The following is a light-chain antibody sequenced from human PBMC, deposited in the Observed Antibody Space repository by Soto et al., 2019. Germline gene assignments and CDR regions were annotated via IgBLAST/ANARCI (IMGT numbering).Light chain of an antibody. CDR1: QSVSSSY. CDR3: PQYGSPWK. J-gene: IGKJ1*01. CDR2: GAS. Sequence: EIGLTQSPGTLSLSPGERATLSCRAMQSVSSSYLAWYQQKPGQAPRLLIYGASSRATGITDRLSGSGSGKDLTLTISRLEPEDFAVYYCPQYGSPWKLGQGTKVAIK. V-gene: IGKV3-20*01.